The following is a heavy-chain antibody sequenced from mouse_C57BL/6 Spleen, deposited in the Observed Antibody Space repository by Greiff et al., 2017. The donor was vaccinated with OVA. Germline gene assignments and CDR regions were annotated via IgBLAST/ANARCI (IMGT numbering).Heavy chain of an antibody. CDR3: ARRGYYGSSYGAMDY. CDR1: GYTFTSYW. Sequence: VQLQQPGAELVRPGSSVKLSCKASGYTFTSYWMHWVKQRPIQGLEWIGNIDPSDSETHYNQKFKDKATLTVDKSSSTAYMQLSSLTSEDSAVDYCARRGYYGSSYGAMDYWGQGTSVTVSS. D-gene: IGHD1-1*01. CDR2: IDPSDSET. V-gene: IGHV1-52*01. J-gene: IGHJ4*01.